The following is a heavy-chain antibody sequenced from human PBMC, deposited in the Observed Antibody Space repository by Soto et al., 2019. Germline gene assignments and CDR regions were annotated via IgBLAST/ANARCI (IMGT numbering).Heavy chain of an antibody. J-gene: IGHJ4*02. Sequence: EVQLLESGGGLVQPGGSLRISCIGSGFTFSSNAMSWVRQAPGKGLEWVSAISGSGGTTYYADSVKGRFAVSRDNSNNTLYLQMNSLRAEDTAVYYCAKQRAGFGSRSDTYYFDYWGQGTLVTVSS. CDR3: AKQRAGFGSRSDTYYFDY. V-gene: IGHV3-23*01. CDR1: GFTFSSNA. D-gene: IGHD3-10*01. CDR2: ISGSGGTT.